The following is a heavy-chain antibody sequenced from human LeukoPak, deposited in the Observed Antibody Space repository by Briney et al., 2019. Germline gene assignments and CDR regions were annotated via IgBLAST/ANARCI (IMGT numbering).Heavy chain of an antibody. V-gene: IGHV1-24*01. CDR2: FDPEDGET. D-gene: IGHD6-6*01. CDR3: ARAGSSIAARGPHYYYYGMDV. CDR1: GYTLTELS. Sequence: ASVKVSCKVSGYTLTELSMHWVRQAPGKGLEWMGGFDPEDGETIYAQKFQGRVTMTEDTSTDTAYMELSSLRSEDTAVYYCARAGSSIAARGPHYYYYGMDVWGQGTTVTVSS. J-gene: IGHJ6*02.